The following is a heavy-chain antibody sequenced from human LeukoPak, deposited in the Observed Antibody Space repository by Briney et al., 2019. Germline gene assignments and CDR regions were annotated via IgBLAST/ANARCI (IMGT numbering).Heavy chain of an antibody. CDR1: GYTFSTHG. D-gene: IGHD3-16*01. Sequence: GASVKVSCKASGYTFSTHGINWVRQAPGQGLEWMGWVNAYNVHTNYAQNLQGRVTMTTDTSTSTAYMELRGLRSEDTAVYYCARGGGMITFGGVIWFDPWGQGTLVTVSS. V-gene: IGHV1-18*04. CDR3: ARGGGMITFGGVIWFDP. CDR2: VNAYNVHT. J-gene: IGHJ5*02.